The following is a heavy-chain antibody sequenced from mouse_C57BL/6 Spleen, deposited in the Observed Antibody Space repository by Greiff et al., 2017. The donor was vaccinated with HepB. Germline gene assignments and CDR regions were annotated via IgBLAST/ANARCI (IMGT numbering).Heavy chain of an antibody. CDR3: AREGNDGYYGRYYYAMDY. CDR1: GFNFKDYY. J-gene: IGHJ4*01. V-gene: IGHV14-2*01. Sequence: EVQLQESGAELVKPGASVKLSCTASGFNFKDYYMHWVKQRTEQGLEWIGRIDPEDGDTKYAPKFKGKATITADTSSNTAYLQLSSLTSEDTAVYYCAREGNDGYYGRYYYAMDYWGQGTSVTVSS. D-gene: IGHD2-3*01. CDR2: IDPEDGDT.